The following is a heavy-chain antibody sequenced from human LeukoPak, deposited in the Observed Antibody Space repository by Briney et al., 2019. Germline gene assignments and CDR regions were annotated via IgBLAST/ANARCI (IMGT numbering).Heavy chain of an antibody. V-gene: IGHV1-69*04. CDR2: IIPILGMA. Sequence: ASVKVSCKSSGGTFSTYPIAWVRQAPGQGLEWMGRIIPILGMANYAQKFQDRVTFTADESTSTAYMDLSSLTSEDTAVYYCAREGFGEWEQLPFVHWGQGALVSVSS. J-gene: IGHJ4*02. D-gene: IGHD3-16*01. CDR1: GGTFSTYP. CDR3: AREGFGEWEQLPFVH.